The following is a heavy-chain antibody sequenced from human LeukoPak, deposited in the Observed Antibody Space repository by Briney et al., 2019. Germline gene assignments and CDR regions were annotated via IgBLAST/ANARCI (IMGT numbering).Heavy chain of an antibody. V-gene: IGHV3-30*03. CDR2: ISYDGSNK. CDR3: ARASSRFAPFDY. J-gene: IGHJ4*02. Sequence: PGRSLRLSCAASGFTFSSYGMHWVRQAPGKGLEWVAVISYDGSNKYYADSVKGRFTISRDNSKNTLYLQMNSLRVEDTAVYYCARASSRFAPFDYWGQGTLVTVSS. D-gene: IGHD6-13*01. CDR1: GFTFSSYG.